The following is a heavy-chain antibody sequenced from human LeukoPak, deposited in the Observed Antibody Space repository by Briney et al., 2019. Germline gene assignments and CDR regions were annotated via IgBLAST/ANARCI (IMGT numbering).Heavy chain of an antibody. D-gene: IGHD3-10*01. V-gene: IGHV4-59*01. CDR3: ARDKRITMVRGVINWFDP. CDR1: GDSITSYY. CDR2: IYYSGST. Sequence: SETLSLTCTVSGDSITSYYWSWIRQPPGKGLEWIGYIYYSGSTNYNPSLKSRVTISVDTSKNQFSLKLSSVTAADTAVYYCARDKRITMVRGVINWFDPWGQGTLVTVSS. J-gene: IGHJ5*02.